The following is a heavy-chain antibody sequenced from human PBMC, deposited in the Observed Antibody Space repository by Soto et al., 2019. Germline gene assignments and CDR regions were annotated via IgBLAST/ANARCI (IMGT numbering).Heavy chain of an antibody. CDR3: AMSLSHLTYFDS. V-gene: IGHV1-69*06. D-gene: IGHD3-9*01. Sequence: SVKVSCKASGGTPFSYVISWVRQAPGQGLEWMGGRNPVFDTTFYAQRFQARLTITADRSTKTASMELSDLTSEDTAIYYCAMSLSHLTYFDSWGQGTLVTVSS. J-gene: IGHJ4*02. CDR2: RNPVFDTT. CDR1: GGTPFSYV.